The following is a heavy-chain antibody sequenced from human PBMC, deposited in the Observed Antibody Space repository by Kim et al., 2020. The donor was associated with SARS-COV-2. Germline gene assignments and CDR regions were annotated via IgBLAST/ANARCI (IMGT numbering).Heavy chain of an antibody. V-gene: IGHV3-30*02. Sequence: RFTISRDNSKNTLYLQMNSLRAEDTAVYYCAKVAYYYGSGSYFYYYGMDVWGQGTTVTVSS. CDR3: AKVAYYYGSGSYFYYYGMDV. J-gene: IGHJ6*02. D-gene: IGHD3-10*01.